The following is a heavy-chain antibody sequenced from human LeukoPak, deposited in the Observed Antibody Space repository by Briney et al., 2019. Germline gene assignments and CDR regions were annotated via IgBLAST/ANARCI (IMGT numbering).Heavy chain of an antibody. Sequence: PGGSVRLSCAASGFTFSNYWMHWVRQAPGKGLVWVSRISSDESITSYADSVKGRFTISRDNAKNSLYLQMNSLRAEDTAVFYCARDPGYSNSPYYLDYWGQGTLVTVSS. CDR2: ISSDESIT. V-gene: IGHV3-74*01. CDR3: ARDPGYSNSPYYLDY. J-gene: IGHJ4*02. CDR1: GFTFSNYW. D-gene: IGHD5-12*01.